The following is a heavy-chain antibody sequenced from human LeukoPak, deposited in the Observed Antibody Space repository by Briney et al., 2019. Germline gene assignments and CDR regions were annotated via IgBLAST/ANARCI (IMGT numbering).Heavy chain of an antibody. CDR2: INPSGGST. Sequence: ASVKVSCKASGYTFTSYYMHWVRQAPGQGLEWMGIINPSGGSTSYAQKFQGRVTMTRDTSTSTVYTELSSLRSEDTAEYYCARDSSGSTARASNWFDPWGQGTLVTVSS. CDR3: ARDSSGSTARASNWFDP. J-gene: IGHJ5*02. CDR1: GYTFTSYY. D-gene: IGHD6-19*01. V-gene: IGHV1-46*01.